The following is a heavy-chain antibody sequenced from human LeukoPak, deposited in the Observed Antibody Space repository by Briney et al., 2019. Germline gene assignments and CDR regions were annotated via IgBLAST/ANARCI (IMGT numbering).Heavy chain of an antibody. CDR3: ARLVGSSWDIDY. V-gene: IGHV4-30-2*01. J-gene: IGHJ4*02. CDR1: GGSISSGGYY. D-gene: IGHD6-13*01. Sequence: PSQTLSLTCTVSGGSISSGGYYWSCIRQPPGKGLEWIGYIYHSGSTNYNPSLKSRVTISVDTSKNQFSLKLSSVTAADTAVYYCARLVGSSWDIDYWGQGTLVTVSS. CDR2: IYHSGST.